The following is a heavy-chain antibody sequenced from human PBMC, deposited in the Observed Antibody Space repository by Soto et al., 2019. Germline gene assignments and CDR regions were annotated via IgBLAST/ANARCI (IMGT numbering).Heavy chain of an antibody. Sequence: SETLSLTCTVSGGSISSGGYYWSWIRQHPGKGLEWIGYIYYSGSTYYNPSLKSRVTISVDTSKNQLSLKLRSVTAADTAVYYCARIDGYSYESWGQGTVVTVYS. V-gene: IGHV4-31*03. J-gene: IGHJ5*02. D-gene: IGHD5-18*01. CDR3: ARIDGYSYES. CDR1: GGSISSGGYY. CDR2: IYYSGST.